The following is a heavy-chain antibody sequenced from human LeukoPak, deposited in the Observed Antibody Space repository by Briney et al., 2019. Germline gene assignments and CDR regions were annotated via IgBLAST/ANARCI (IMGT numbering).Heavy chain of an antibody. Sequence: GGPLRLSCAASGFTFSSYWMSWVRQAPGKGLEWVANIKKDGSEKYYVDSVKGRFTISRDNAKKSLYLQMNSLRAEDTAVYYCAKDPSYCGGDCYSPDAFDIWGQGTMVTVSS. J-gene: IGHJ3*02. CDR2: IKKDGSEK. CDR3: AKDPSYCGGDCYSPDAFDI. V-gene: IGHV3-7*03. D-gene: IGHD2-21*02. CDR1: GFTFSSYW.